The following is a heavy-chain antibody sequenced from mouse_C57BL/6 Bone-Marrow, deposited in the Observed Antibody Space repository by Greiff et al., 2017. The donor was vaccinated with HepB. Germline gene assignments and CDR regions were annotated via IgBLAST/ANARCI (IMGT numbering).Heavy chain of an antibody. V-gene: IGHV1-55*01. CDR2: IYPGSGST. CDR3: ASDGYLYYYAMDY. D-gene: IGHD2-3*01. J-gene: IGHJ4*01. Sequence: VQLQQPGAELVKPGASVKMSCKASGYTFTSYWITWVKQGPGQGLEWIGDIYPGSGSTNYNEKFKSKATLTVDTSSSTAYMQLSSLTSEDSAVYYCASDGYLYYYAMDYWGQGTSVTVSS. CDR1: GYTFTSYW.